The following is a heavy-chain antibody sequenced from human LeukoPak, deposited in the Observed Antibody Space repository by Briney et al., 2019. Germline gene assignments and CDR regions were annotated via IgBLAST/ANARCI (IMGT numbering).Heavy chain of an antibody. CDR1: GGSMSDYY. Sequence: SETLSLTCTVSGGSMSDYYWSWIRQPPGKGLEWIGYIYSTGSTNYNPSLKSRVTISVDTSKNQFFLKLSSVTAADTALYYCARDYTMTHAFDIWGQGTLVTVS. CDR2: IYSTGST. J-gene: IGHJ3*02. V-gene: IGHV4-59*01. D-gene: IGHD3-22*01. CDR3: ARDYTMTHAFDI.